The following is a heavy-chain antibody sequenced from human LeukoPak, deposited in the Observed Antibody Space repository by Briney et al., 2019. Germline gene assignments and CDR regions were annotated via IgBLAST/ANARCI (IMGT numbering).Heavy chain of an antibody. CDR2: LNPPSSGT. CDR1: GYTPFQYY. D-gene: IGHD3-16*01. V-gene: IGHV1-2*02. Sequence: ASLKVSSKAFGYTPFQYYVYAGRETPGQRRERSGWLNPPSSGTNYAQKLQGRATLTRDTSISTAYMELTTLTSDDTAIYYCAGGHRMINGLDVWGQGTTVIVSS. CDR3: AGGHRMINGLDV. J-gene: IGHJ6*02.